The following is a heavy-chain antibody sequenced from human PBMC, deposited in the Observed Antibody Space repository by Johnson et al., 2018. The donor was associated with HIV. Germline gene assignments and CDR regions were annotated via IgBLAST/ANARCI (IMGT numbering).Heavy chain of an antibody. V-gene: IGHV3-30*02. J-gene: IGHJ3*02. D-gene: IGHD3-10*01. Sequence: QVQLVESGGGVVQPGRSLRLSCAASGFTFSSYGMHWVRQAPGKGLEWVAFIRFDGNNKYYADSVKGRFTISRENYKNTLYLQMNSLRAEDTAVYYCARDTSGEGRAFDIWGQGTMVTVSS. CDR1: GFTFSSYG. CDR2: IRFDGNNK. CDR3: ARDTSGEGRAFDI.